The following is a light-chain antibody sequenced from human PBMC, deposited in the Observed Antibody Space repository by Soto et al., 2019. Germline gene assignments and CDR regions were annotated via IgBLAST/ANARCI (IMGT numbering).Light chain of an antibody. CDR2: NSY. V-gene: IGLV1-44*01. J-gene: IGLJ1*01. CDR3: AAWDASLNGYV. CDR1: SSNIGSKT. Sequence: QCVLTQPASASGIPGQRVSISCSRSSSNIGSKTVNWYQQLPGTVPKLLIYNSYQRPSGVPDRFSGSESGTSAPLAISGLQSEDEADYYCAAWDASLNGYVFGAGTKVTVL.